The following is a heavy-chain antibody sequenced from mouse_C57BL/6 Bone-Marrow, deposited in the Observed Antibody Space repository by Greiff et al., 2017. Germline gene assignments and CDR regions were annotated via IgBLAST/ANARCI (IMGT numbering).Heavy chain of an antibody. CDR2: IYPGCGNT. CDR3: AIWGYYGSIYLFEYYDV. Sequence: QVQLQQSGPELVTPGASVQISCKASGYSFTSSYLHWVKQRPGQGREWIGWIYPGCGNTKYNEKFKGKATLTADTSSSTAYMQLSCLTSEDSAVYYGAIWGYYGSIYLFEYYDVGGTGTTVTVSS. V-gene: IGHV1-66*01. CDR1: GYSFTSSY. J-gene: IGHJ1*03. D-gene: IGHD1-1*01.